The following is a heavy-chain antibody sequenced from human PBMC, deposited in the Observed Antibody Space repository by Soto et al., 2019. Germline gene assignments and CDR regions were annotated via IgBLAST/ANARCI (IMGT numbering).Heavy chain of an antibody. J-gene: IGHJ4*02. CDR3: ARISGSKRRTGLFDY. CDR1: GYSFTSYW. D-gene: IGHD5-12*01. V-gene: IGHV5-51*01. Sequence: GESLKISCKGSGYSFTSYWIGWVRQMPGKGLEWMGIIYPGDSDTRYSPSFQGQVTISADKSISTAYLQWSSLKASDTAMYYCARISGSKRRTGLFDYWGQGTLVTVSS. CDR2: IYPGDSDT.